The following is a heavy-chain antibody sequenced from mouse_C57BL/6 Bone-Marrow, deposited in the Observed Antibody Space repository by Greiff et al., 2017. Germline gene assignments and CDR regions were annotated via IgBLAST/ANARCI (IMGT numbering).Heavy chain of an antibody. CDR3: ARDRGFYYAMDY. J-gene: IGHJ4*01. CDR2: INYDGSST. CDR1: GFTFSDYY. V-gene: IGHV5-16*01. Sequence: MLVESEGGLVQPGSSMKLSCTASGFTFSDYYMAWVRQVPEKGLEWVANINYDGSSTYYLDSLKSRFIISRDNAKNILYLQMSSLKSEDTATYYCARDRGFYYAMDYWGQGTSVTVSS. D-gene: IGHD3-1*01.